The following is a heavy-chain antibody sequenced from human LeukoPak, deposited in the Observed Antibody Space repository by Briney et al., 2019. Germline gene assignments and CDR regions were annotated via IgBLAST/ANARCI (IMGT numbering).Heavy chain of an antibody. Sequence: ASVKVSCKASGYTFTNYDINWVRQATGQGLEWMGRMSPNSGNTGYAQKFQGRVTMTRNTSISTAYMDLSSLRSEDTAVYYCARGVGATLHFGYWGQGTLVTVSS. CDR2: MSPNSGNT. V-gene: IGHV1-8*01. CDR3: ARGVGATLHFGY. CDR1: GYTFTNYD. J-gene: IGHJ4*02. D-gene: IGHD1-26*01.